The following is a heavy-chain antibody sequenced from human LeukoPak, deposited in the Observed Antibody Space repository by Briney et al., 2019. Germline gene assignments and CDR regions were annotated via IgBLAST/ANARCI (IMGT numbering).Heavy chain of an antibody. CDR3: ARDHPLCSGGSCYLDY. Sequence: PGRSLRLSCAASGFTFSSYGMPWVRQAPGKGLEWVAVIWYDGSNKYYADSVKGRFTISRDNSKNTLYLQMNSLRAEDTAVYYCARDHPLCSGGSCYLDYWGQGTLVTVSS. V-gene: IGHV3-33*01. CDR1: GFTFSSYG. D-gene: IGHD2-15*01. CDR2: IWYDGSNK. J-gene: IGHJ4*02.